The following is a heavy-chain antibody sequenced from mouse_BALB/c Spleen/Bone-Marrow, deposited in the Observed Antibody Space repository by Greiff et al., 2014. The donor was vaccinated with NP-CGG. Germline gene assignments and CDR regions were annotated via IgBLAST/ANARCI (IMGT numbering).Heavy chain of an antibody. J-gene: IGHJ4*01. D-gene: IGHD2-1*01. CDR3: ARYGNYCYAMDY. CDR1: GFNIKDTY. Sequence: QLQESGAELVKPGASVKLSCTASGFNIKDTYMHWVKQRPEQGLEWIGRIDPANGNTKYDPKFQGKATITAGTSSNTAYLQLSSLTSEDTAVYYCARYGNYCYAMDYWGQGTSVTVSS. V-gene: IGHV14-3*02. CDR2: IDPANGNT.